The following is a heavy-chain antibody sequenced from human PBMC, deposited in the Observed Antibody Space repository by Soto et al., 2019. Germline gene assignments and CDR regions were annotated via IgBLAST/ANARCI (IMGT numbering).Heavy chain of an antibody. D-gene: IGHD2-8*02. Sequence: WETLSLTCTVPGGSISSYHWSWIRQPPGKGLEWIGNIYYSGSTNYNSSLKSRVTISVDTSKNQISLKLSSVTAEDTAVYYCTGEVASGYWGQGTLVTVSS. CDR2: IYYSGST. V-gene: IGHV4-59*01. CDR1: GGSISSYH. CDR3: TGEVASGY. J-gene: IGHJ4*02.